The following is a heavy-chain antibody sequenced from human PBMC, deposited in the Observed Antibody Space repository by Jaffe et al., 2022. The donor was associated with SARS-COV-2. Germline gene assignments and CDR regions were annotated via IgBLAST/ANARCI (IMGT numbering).Heavy chain of an antibody. CDR3: ARHSYSYGSGLTRTFDF. D-gene: IGHD3-10*01. CDR1: GFTFKDHY. CDR2: ISGSGGAI. J-gene: IGHJ4*02. Sequence: QVQLVESGGGLVKPGGSLTLSCAASGFTFKDHYLSWIRQGPEKGLEWLAYISGSGGAIYYADSVKGRFTISRDNGKKSLYLEMYSLRAEDTAVYYCARHSYSYGSGLTRTFDFWGQGTLVSVSS. V-gene: IGHV3-11*01.